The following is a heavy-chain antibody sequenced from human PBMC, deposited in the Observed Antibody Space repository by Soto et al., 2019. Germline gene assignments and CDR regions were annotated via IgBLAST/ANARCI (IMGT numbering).Heavy chain of an antibody. CDR1: GFTFSSYS. CDR2: ISSSSSTI. D-gene: IGHD3-9*01. Sequence: EVQLVESGGGLVQPGGSLRLSCAASGFTFSSYSMNWVRQAPGKGLEWVSYISSSSSTIYYADSVKGRFTISRDNAKNSLYLQMNSLRVEDTAVYYCAGLELRYFDWLLSWGQGTLVTVSS. CDR3: AGLELRYFDWLLS. V-gene: IGHV3-48*01. J-gene: IGHJ5*02.